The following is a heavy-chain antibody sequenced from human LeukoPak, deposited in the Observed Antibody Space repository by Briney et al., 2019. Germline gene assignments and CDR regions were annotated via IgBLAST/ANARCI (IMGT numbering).Heavy chain of an antibody. Sequence: GGSLRLSCAASGFTFSSYAMSWVRQAPGKGLEWVSAIRGSGGSTYYADSVKGRFTISRDNSKNTLYLQMNSLRAEDTAVYYCAKNNYYGSGSYSSGFDPWGQGTLVTVSS. V-gene: IGHV3-23*01. CDR2: IRGSGGST. CDR3: AKNNYYGSGSYSSGFDP. CDR1: GFTFSSYA. D-gene: IGHD3-10*01. J-gene: IGHJ5*02.